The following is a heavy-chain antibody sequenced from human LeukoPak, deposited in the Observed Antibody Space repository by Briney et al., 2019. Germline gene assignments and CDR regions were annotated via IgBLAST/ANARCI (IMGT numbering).Heavy chain of an antibody. CDR3: AKEAVGAPDY. CDR2: LLPNNGGT. CDR1: GYSFTSYQ. J-gene: IGHJ4*02. V-gene: IGHV1-46*01. D-gene: IGHD1-26*01. Sequence: AAVKVSCKASGYSFTSYQMHWVRQAPGQGLEWMGILLPNNGGTIYAQKFQGRVTVTRDTSASTVYMEVSSLRSDDTAVYYCAKEAVGAPDYWGQGTLVTVSS.